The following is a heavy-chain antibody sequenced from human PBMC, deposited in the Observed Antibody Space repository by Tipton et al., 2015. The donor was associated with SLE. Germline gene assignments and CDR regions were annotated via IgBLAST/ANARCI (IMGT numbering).Heavy chain of an antibody. Sequence: TLSLTCAVYGGSFGGYYWSWVRQPPGKGLEWIGSIYYSGSTYYNPSLKSRVTISVDTSKNQFSLKLSSVTAADTAVYYCASSPYDYVWGSYRLDAFDIWGQGTMVTVSS. V-gene: IGHV4-34*01. CDR1: GGSFGGYY. J-gene: IGHJ3*02. D-gene: IGHD3-16*02. CDR2: IYYSGST. CDR3: ASSPYDYVWGSYRLDAFDI.